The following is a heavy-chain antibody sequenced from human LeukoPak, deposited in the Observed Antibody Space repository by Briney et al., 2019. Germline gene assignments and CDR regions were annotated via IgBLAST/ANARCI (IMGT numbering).Heavy chain of an antibody. CDR2: IKQDGSEK. J-gene: IGHJ6*02. D-gene: IGHD2-2*01. Sequence: GGSLRLSCAASGFTFSSYWMSWVRQAPGKGLEWVANIKQDGSEKYYVDSAKGRFTISRDNAKNSLYLQMNSLRAEDTAVYYCARSCSSTSCYQRGMDVWGQGTTVTVSS. CDR1: GFTFSSYW. V-gene: IGHV3-7*01. CDR3: ARSCSSTSCYQRGMDV.